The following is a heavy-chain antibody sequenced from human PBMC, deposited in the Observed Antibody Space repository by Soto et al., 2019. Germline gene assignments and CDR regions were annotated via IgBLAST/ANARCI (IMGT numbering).Heavy chain of an antibody. J-gene: IGHJ1*01. D-gene: IGHD1-7*01. Sequence: QVQLVQSGAEVKKPGASVKVSCKASGYTFTAYYMHWVRQAPGQGLEWMGWINPKSGGTNYAQKFQGWVTMTRDTSISTAYMELSRLRSDDTAMYYCVREETGTTNEYFHHWGQGTLVTVSS. V-gene: IGHV1-2*04. CDR2: INPKSGGT. CDR3: VREETGTTNEYFHH. CDR1: GYTFTAYY.